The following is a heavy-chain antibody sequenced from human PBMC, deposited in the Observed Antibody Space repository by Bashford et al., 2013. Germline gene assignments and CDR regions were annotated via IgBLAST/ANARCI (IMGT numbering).Heavy chain of an antibody. CDR3: AKDLRDYYGMDV. D-gene: IGHD5-12*01. CDR1: GFTFSSYG. V-gene: IGHV3-30*18. CDR2: ISDDGNKK. J-gene: IGHJ6*02. Sequence: GSLRLSCAASGFTFSSYGMHWVRQAPGKGLEWVALISDDGNKKYHADSVKGRFTISRDKLKNTLYLQMNSLRAEDTAVYYCAKDLRDYYGMDVWGQGTTVTVSS.